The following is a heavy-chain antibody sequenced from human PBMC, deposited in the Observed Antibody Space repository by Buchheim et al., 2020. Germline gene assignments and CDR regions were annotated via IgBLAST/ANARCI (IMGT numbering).Heavy chain of an antibody. Sequence: QVQLVESGGGVVQPGRSLRLSCAASGFTFSSYAMHWVRQAPGKGLEWVAVISYDGSNKYYADSVKGRFTISRDNSKNTLYLQMNSLRAEDTAVYYCARDLRGYYDFWTAYWGIDYWGQGTL. CDR2: ISYDGSNK. CDR1: GFTFSSYA. CDR3: ARDLRGYYDFWTAYWGIDY. D-gene: IGHD3-3*01. V-gene: IGHV3-30-3*01. J-gene: IGHJ4*02.